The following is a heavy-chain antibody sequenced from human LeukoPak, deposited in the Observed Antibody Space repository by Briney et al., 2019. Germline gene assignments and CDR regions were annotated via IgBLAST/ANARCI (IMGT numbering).Heavy chain of an antibody. CDR3: ARERDYVWGSYRYSPCFDY. J-gene: IGHJ4*02. Sequence: SQTLSLTCTVSGGSISSGSYYWRWIRQPAGKGLEWIGRIYTSGSTNYNPSLKSRVTISVDTSKNQFSLKLSSVTAADTAVYYCARERDYVWGSYRYSPCFDYWGQGTLVTVSS. V-gene: IGHV4-61*02. CDR2: IYTSGST. CDR1: GGSISSGSYY. D-gene: IGHD3-16*02.